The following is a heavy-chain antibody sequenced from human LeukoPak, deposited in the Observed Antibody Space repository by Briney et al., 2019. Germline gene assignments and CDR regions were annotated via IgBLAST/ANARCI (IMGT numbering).Heavy chain of an antibody. V-gene: IGHV4-59*01. D-gene: IGHD1-14*01. CDR2: IYYSGST. CDR3: ARDQYKGFDY. Sequence: SETLSLTCTVSGGSISSYYWSWIRQPPGKGLEWIGYIYYSGSTNYNPSLKSRVTISVDTSKNQFSLKLSSVTAADTAVYYCARDQYKGFDYWGQGTLVTVSS. CDR1: GGSISSYY. J-gene: IGHJ4*02.